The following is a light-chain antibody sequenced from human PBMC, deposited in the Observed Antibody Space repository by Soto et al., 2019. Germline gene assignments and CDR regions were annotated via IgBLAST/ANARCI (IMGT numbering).Light chain of an antibody. Sequence: VWPPSPCTLSLYPRQRGTLSCRASQNLGTLYLAWFQQKSGQAPRLLIYDASNRATGIPARFSGSGSGTDFTLTISSLEPEDFAVYYCQQRSNWPRTFGQGTKVDIK. V-gene: IGKV3-11*01. CDR2: DAS. J-gene: IGKJ1*01. CDR3: QQRSNWPRT. CDR1: QNLGTLY.